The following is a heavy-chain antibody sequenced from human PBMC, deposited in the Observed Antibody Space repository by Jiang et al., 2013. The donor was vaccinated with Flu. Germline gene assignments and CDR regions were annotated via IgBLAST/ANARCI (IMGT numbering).Heavy chain of an antibody. J-gene: IGHJ4*02. D-gene: IGHD2-21*01. CDR3: AKDEPTEDIVVVIANSEDY. Sequence: SAISGSGGSTYYADSVKGRFTISRDNSKNTLYLQMNSLRAEDMAVYYCAKDEPTEDIVVVIANSEDYWGQGTLVTVSS. V-gene: IGHV3-23*01. CDR2: ISGSGGST.